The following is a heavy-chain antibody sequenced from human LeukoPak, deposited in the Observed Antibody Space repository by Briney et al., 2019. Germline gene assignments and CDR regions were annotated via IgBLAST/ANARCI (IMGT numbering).Heavy chain of an antibody. CDR1: GGSISSGSYY. J-gene: IGHJ5*02. D-gene: IGHD4-11*01. CDR3: ARGVPVTINWFDP. CDR2: IYTSGST. Sequence: PSETLSLTXTVSGGSISSGSYYWSWIRQPAGKGLEWIGRIYTSGSTNYNPSLKSRVTISVDTSKNQFSLKLSSVTAADTAVYYCARGVPVTINWFDPWGQGTLVTVSS. V-gene: IGHV4-61*02.